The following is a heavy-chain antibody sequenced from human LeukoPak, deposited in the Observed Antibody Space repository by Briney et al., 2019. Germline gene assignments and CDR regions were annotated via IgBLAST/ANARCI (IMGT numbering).Heavy chain of an antibody. Sequence: GGSLRLSCAASGFTFSIYTMHWVRQAPGKGLEYVSAISSDGGCIYYADSVKGRFTISRDNSKNTLYLQVSSLRAEDTAVYYCVKADYYVTSNYYYRYFQYWGQGTLVTVSS. V-gene: IGHV3-64D*09. CDR1: GFTFSIYT. D-gene: IGHD3-22*01. CDR3: VKADYYVTSNYYYRYFQY. CDR2: ISSDGGCI. J-gene: IGHJ1*01.